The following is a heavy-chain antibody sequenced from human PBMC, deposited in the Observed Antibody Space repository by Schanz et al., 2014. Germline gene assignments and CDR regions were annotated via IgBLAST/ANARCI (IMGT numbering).Heavy chain of an antibody. D-gene: IGHD5-18*01. J-gene: IGHJ3*02. Sequence: QVQLLQSGAEVKKPGASVKVSCKASGYTFTGYYMHWVRQAPGQGLEWMGRINPNSGGTNYAQKFQGRVTMTTDTSTTTAYMELRSLTSDDTAVYYCARDRSSHGANFRGGDAVDIWGQGTRVTVSS. V-gene: IGHV1-2*02. CDR1: GYTFTGYY. CDR3: ARDRSSHGANFRGGDAVDI. CDR2: INPNSGGT.